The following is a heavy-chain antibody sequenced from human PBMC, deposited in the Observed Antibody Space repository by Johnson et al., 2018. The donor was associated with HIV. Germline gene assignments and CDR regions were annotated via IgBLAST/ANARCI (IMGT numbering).Heavy chain of an antibody. V-gene: IGHV3-43*01. D-gene: IGHD3-3*01. CDR2: ISWDGGST. J-gene: IGHJ3*02. CDR1: GFTFDDYT. CDR3: VKDIQVGVSDAFDI. Sequence: QLVESGGGVVQPGGSLRLSCAASGFTFDDYTMHWVRQAPGKGLEWLSLISWDGGSTYYADSVKGRFTISRDNSKNSLYLQMSSLRTEDTALYYCVKDIQVGVSDAFDIWGQGTTVTVSS.